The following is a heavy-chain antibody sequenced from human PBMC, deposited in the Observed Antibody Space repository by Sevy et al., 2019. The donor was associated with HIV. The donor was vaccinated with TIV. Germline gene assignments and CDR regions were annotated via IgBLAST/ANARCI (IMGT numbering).Heavy chain of an antibody. D-gene: IGHD6-25*01. CDR3: AREGNRERQTIPLDS. CDR2: ISNGGSTT. Sequence: GGSLRPSCAASGFRFNYHNMNWVRQAPGKGLEWISYISNGGSTTYLADSVRGRFTISRDNAKNSLFLEMDNLTDEDTAVYYCAREGNRERQTIPLDSWGRGIQVTVSP. CDR1: GFRFNYHN. V-gene: IGHV3-48*02. J-gene: IGHJ4*02.